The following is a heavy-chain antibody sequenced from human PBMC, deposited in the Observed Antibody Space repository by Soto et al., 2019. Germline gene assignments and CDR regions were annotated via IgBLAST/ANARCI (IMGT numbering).Heavy chain of an antibody. CDR2: IYYSGST. J-gene: IGHJ5*02. V-gene: IGHV4-59*08. CDR1: GGSISSYY. D-gene: IGHD2-15*01. CDR3: ARQFLGYCSGGSCPRYGFDP. Sequence: SETLSLTCTVSGGSISSYYWSWIRQPPGKGLEWIGYIYYSGSTNYNPSLKSRVTISVDTSKNQFSLKLSSVTAADTAVYYCARQFLGYCSGGSCPRYGFDPWGQGTRVTVSS.